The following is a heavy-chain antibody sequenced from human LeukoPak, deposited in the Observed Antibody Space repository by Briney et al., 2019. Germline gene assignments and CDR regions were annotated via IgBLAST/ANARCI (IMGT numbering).Heavy chain of an antibody. D-gene: IGHD2-2*01. CDR1: GHTSTSYD. V-gene: IGHV1-8*03. J-gene: IGHJ6*03. CDR3: ARGRHCSSTSCLRGNYYYYMDV. Sequence: ASVKVSCKASGHTSTSYDINWVRQATGQGLEWMGWMNPNSGNTGYAQKFQGRVTITRNTSISTAYMELSSLRSEDTAVYYCARGRHCSSTSCLRGNYYYYMDVWGKGTTVTVSS. CDR2: MNPNSGNT.